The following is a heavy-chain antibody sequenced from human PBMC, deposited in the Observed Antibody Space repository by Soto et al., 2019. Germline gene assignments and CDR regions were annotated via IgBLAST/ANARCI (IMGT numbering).Heavy chain of an antibody. V-gene: IGHV1-69*01. Sequence: QVQLVQSGAEVKKPGSSVKVSCKASAGTFSSYAISWVRQDPGQGLEWMGGIIPIFGTANYAQKFQGRVTITADESTSTAYMELSSLRSEDTAVYYCARVGSAGGWFDPWGQGTLVTVSS. J-gene: IGHJ5*02. CDR1: AGTFSSYA. CDR3: ARVGSAGGWFDP. D-gene: IGHD3-10*01. CDR2: IIPIFGTA.